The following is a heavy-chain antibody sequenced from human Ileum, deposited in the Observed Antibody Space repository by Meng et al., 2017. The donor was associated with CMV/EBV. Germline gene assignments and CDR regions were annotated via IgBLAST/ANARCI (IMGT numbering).Heavy chain of an antibody. CDR3: TLRGEALFDY. Sequence: GESLKISCTASGFTSGDSAMTWVRQAPGKGLEWVGFVRSKAYGGTTDYAASVKGRFTISRDDSKGIAYLQMNSLKTEDTAVYYCTLRGEALFDYWGQGTLVTVS. CDR1: GFTSGDSA. CDR2: VRSKAYGGTT. V-gene: IGHV3-49*04. J-gene: IGHJ4*02. D-gene: IGHD3-3*01.